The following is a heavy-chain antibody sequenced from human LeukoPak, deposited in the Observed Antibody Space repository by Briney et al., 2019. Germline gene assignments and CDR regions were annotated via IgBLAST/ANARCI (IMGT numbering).Heavy chain of an antibody. D-gene: IGHD3-22*01. J-gene: IGHJ4*03. CDR2: ISSSSSYI. CDR1: GFSFSSYN. CDR3: ARGGYYYDSSGYYYGGVRYFDY. V-gene: IGHV3-21*04. Sequence: GGSLRLSCAASGFSFSSYNMNWVRQAPGKGLEWVSFISSSSSYIYYVDSVKGRFTISRDNAKNSLYLQMNNLRAEDTALYYCARGGYYYDSSGYYYGGVRYFDYWGQGTLVTVSS.